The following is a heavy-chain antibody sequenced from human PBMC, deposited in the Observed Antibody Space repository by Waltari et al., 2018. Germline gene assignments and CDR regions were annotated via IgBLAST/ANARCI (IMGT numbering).Heavy chain of an antibody. J-gene: IGHJ6*03. D-gene: IGHD5-12*01. CDR1: GFTFSSYA. CDR2: ISYDGSNK. CDR3: ARAWPRAKGAYYYYMDV. V-gene: IGHV3-30-3*01. Sequence: QVQLVESGGGVVQPGRSLRLSCAASGFTFSSYAMHWVRQAPGKGLEWVAVISYDGSNKYYADSVKGRFTISRDNSKNTLYLQMNSLRAEDTAVYYCARAWPRAKGAYYYYMDVWGKGTTVTVSS.